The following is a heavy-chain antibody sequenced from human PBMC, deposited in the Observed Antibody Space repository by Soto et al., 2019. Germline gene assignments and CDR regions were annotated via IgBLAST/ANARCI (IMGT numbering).Heavy chain of an antibody. CDR3: ARGRVGAMDWFDP. V-gene: IGHV1-69*01. Sequence: QMQLVQSGAEVKKPGSSVKVSCKASGGTSSTYSITWVRQGPGQGLEWMGEIITIFGTAYYSQKFQDRVTISADASTTTVQMELSSLRSDDTAVYYCARGRVGAMDWFDPWGQGTLVTVSS. J-gene: IGHJ5*02. CDR2: IITIFGTA. D-gene: IGHD1-26*01. CDR1: GGTSSTYS.